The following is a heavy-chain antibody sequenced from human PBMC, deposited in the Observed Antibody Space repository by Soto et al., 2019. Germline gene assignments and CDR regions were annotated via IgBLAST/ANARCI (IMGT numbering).Heavy chain of an antibody. CDR1: GFTFSSYA. CDR2: ISGSGGST. Sequence: GGSLRLSCAASGFTFSSYAMSWVRQAPGKGLEWVSAISGSGGSTYYADSVKGRFTISRDNSKNTLYLQMNSLRAEDTAVYYCAKVGVVVAATPPRGLNPFDYWGQGTLVTVSS. CDR3: AKVGVVVAATPPRGLNPFDY. V-gene: IGHV3-23*01. D-gene: IGHD2-15*01. J-gene: IGHJ4*02.